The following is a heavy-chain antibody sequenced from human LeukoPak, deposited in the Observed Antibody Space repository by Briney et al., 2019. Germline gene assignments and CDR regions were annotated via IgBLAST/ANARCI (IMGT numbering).Heavy chain of an antibody. CDR2: ISSSSSTI. CDR3: AREGHTRYCSSTSCYFAEYFQH. CDR1: GFTFSSYS. Sequence: EGSLRLSCAASGFTFSSYSMNWARQAPGKGLEWVSYISSSSSTIYYADSVKGRFTISRDNAKNSLYLQMNSLRAEDTAVYYCAREGHTRYCSSTSCYFAEYFQHWGQGTLVTVSS. D-gene: IGHD2-2*01. V-gene: IGHV3-48*01. J-gene: IGHJ1*01.